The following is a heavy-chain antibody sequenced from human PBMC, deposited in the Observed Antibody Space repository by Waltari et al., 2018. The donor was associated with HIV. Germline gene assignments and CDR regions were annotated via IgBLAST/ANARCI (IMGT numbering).Heavy chain of an antibody. CDR2: IIPIFGTA. Sequence: QVQLVQSGAEVKKPGSSVKVSCKASGGTFSSYAISWVRQAPGQGLEWMGGIIPIFGTANYAQKFQGRVTITADESTSTAYMELSSLRSEDTAVYYCARDDPPMVRGVIYGMDVWGQGTTVTVSS. CDR3: ARDDPPMVRGVIYGMDV. V-gene: IGHV1-69*01. CDR1: GGTFSSYA. D-gene: IGHD3-10*01. J-gene: IGHJ6*02.